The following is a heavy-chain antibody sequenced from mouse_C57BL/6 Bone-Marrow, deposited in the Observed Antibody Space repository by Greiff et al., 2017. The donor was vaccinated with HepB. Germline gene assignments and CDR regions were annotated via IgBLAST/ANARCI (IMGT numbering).Heavy chain of an antibody. CDR1: GYTFTSYW. Sequence: QVQLQQPGTELVKPGASVKLSCKASGYTFTSYWMHWVKQRPGHGLEWIGNINPSNGGTNYNEKFQSKATLTVDKSSSTAYMQLSSLTSEDSAVYYCARSRSSNYRFAYWGQGTLVTVSA. CDR2: INPSNGGT. V-gene: IGHV1-53*01. CDR3: ARSRSSNYRFAY. D-gene: IGHD2-5*01. J-gene: IGHJ3*01.